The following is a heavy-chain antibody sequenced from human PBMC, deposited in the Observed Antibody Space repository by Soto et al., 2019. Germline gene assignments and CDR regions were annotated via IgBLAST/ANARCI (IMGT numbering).Heavy chain of an antibody. J-gene: IGHJ3*02. CDR1: GFSFSSSW. CDR2: IKGDGSEE. Sequence: GGSLRLSCAASGFSFSSSWMSWVRQAPGKGLEWVANIKGDGSEENYVDSLKGRFTISRDNARSTLFLQMDSLRAEDTAVYYCATISFSALNMRAFDMRAQRTTVTVSS. CDR3: ATISFSALNMRAFDM. V-gene: IGHV3-7*01. D-gene: IGHD2-21*01.